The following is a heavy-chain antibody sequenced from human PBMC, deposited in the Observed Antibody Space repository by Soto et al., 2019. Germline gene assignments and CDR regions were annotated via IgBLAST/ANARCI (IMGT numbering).Heavy chain of an antibody. Sequence: QVQLVQSGAEVKKPGASVKVSCKASGYVFTTYDINLVRQATGQGLEWLGWVTPKTGNTGYAQKHQGRVKMPRDTTISAAYMPLSSLRPDASAMYYCARGLYCISAHCDAPYYYFGLAVWGNGPTVTVSS. J-gene: IGHJ6*04. V-gene: IGHV1-8*01. CDR3: ARGLYCISAHCDAPYYYFGLAV. D-gene: IGHD2-2*01. CDR2: VTPKTGNT. CDR1: GYVFTTYD.